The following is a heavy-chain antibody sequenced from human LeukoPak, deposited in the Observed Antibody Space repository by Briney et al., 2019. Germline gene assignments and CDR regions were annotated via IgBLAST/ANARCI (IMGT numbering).Heavy chain of an antibody. CDR2: IIHSGST. V-gene: IGHV4-34*12. Sequence: SETLSLTCAVYGGSFSGYFWSWIRQPPGKGLEWIGEIIHSGSTNYNPSLKSRVTISVDTSKNQFSLKLSSVTAADTAVYYCARDRPTYSSGWYLRLDYWGQGTLVTVSS. CDR3: ARDRPTYSSGWYLRLDY. J-gene: IGHJ4*02. D-gene: IGHD6-19*01. CDR1: GGSFSGYF.